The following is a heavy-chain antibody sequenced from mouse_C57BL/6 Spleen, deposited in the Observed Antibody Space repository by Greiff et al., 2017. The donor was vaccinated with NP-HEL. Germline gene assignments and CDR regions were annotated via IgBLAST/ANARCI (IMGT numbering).Heavy chain of an antibody. CDR3: ARKTVYAMDY. CDR2: INPYNGGT. CDR1: GYTFTDYY. D-gene: IGHD4-1*01. Sequence: EVKLQESGPVLVKPGASVKMSCKASGYTFTDYYMNWVKQSHGKSLEWIGVINPYNGGTSYNQKFKGKATLTVDKSSSTAYMELNSLTSEDSAVYYCARKTVYAMDYWGQGTSVTVSS. V-gene: IGHV1-19*01. J-gene: IGHJ4*01.